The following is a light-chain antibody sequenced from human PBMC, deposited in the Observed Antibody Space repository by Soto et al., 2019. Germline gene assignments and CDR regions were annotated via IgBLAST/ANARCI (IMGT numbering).Light chain of an antibody. Sequence: QSVLTQPASVSGSPGQSITISCTGTSSDVGGYTYVSWYQHHPGKAPKLMIYEVSNRPSGVSNRFSGSKSGNTASLTISGLQAEDEADYHCSSYTSSSTYVFGTGTKV. CDR1: SSDVGGYTY. V-gene: IGLV2-14*01. CDR2: EVS. CDR3: SSYTSSSTYV. J-gene: IGLJ1*01.